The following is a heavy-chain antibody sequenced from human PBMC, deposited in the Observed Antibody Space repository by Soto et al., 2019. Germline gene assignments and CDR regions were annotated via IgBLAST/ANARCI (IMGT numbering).Heavy chain of an antibody. CDR1: GGSISSYY. Sequence: SETLSLTCTVSGGSISSYYWSWIRQPPGKGLEWIGYVYHSWSSHYNPSLKSRVTISVDRSKNQFSLKLSSVTAADTAVYYCAAGGGLPRYYWGQGTLVTVSS. CDR2: VYHSWSS. CDR3: AAGGGLPRYY. V-gene: IGHV4-59*12. J-gene: IGHJ4*02. D-gene: IGHD5-12*01.